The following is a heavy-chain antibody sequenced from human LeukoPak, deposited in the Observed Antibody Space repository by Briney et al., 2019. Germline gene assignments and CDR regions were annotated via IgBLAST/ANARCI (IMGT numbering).Heavy chain of an antibody. CDR1: GFTFSTFS. V-gene: IGHV3-30-3*01. CDR2: ISYDGSTK. CDR3: AKGPYYDFWSGYFDY. Sequence: GGSLRLSCAASGFTFSTFSMHWVRQAPGKGLQWVAVISYDGSTKYYADSERGRFIISRDNSKNTLYLQMNSLRAEDTAVYYCAKGPYYDFWSGYFDYWGQGTLVTVSS. J-gene: IGHJ4*02. D-gene: IGHD3-3*01.